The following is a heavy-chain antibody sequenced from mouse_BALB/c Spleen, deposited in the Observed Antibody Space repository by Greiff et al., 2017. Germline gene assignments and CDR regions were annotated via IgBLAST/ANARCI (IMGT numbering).Heavy chain of an antibody. Sequence: EVKLMESGGGLVKPGGSLKLSCAASGFTFSSYTMSWVRQTPEKRLEWVATISSGGSYTYYPDSVKGRFTISRDNAKNTLYLQMSSLKSEDTAMYYCTRDGTMITTAWFAYWGQGTLVTVSA. CDR2: ISSGGSYT. CDR1: GFTFSSYT. J-gene: IGHJ3*01. CDR3: TRDGTMITTAWFAY. D-gene: IGHD2-4*01. V-gene: IGHV5-6-4*01.